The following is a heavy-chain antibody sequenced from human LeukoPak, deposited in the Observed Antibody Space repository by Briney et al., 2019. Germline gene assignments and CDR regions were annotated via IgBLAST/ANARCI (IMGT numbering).Heavy chain of an antibody. Sequence: PSETLSLTCAVYGGSFSGYYWSWIRQPPGKGLEWIGEINHSGSTNYNPSLKSRVTISVDTSKNQFSLKLSSVTAADTAVYNCARGEVAASFDYWGQGTLVTVSS. CDR3: ARGEVAASFDY. CDR2: INHSGST. V-gene: IGHV4-34*01. CDR1: GGSFSGYY. J-gene: IGHJ4*02. D-gene: IGHD6-6*01.